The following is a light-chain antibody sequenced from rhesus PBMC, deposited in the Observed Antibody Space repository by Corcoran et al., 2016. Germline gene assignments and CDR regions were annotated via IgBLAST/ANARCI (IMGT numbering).Light chain of an antibody. J-gene: IGKJ2*01. CDR2: GAS. V-gene: IGKV3-42*03. CDR1: QSVRSS. Sequence: EIVLTQSPATLFLSPGERATLSCRPSQSVRSSLAWYQQKPGQVPRLRIYGASSRATGNPARFSGSGSGTDFTLTISSLEPEDCAVYYCQQYSNWPHSFGQGTKVEIK. CDR3: QQYSNWPHS.